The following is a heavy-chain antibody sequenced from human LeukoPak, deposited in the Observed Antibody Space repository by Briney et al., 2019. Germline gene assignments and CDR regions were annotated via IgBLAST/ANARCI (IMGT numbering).Heavy chain of an antibody. CDR2: FDPEDGKT. D-gene: IGHD3-3*01. V-gene: IGHV1-24*01. Sequence: ASVKVSCKVSGYTLTELSMFWVRQAPGKGLEWMGSFDPEDGKTVYAQKFQGRVTMTEDTSTDTAYMELSSLRSEDTAVYYCRQRITIFGVVIESWGQGTLVTVSS. CDR1: GYTLTELS. CDR3: RQRITIFGVVIES. J-gene: IGHJ4*02.